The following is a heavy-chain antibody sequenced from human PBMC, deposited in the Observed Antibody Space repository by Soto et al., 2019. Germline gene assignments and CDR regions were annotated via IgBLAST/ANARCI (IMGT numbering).Heavy chain of an antibody. CDR2: ISYDGSNK. CDR1: GFTFSSYG. CDR3: AKGSAIASPYYFDF. Sequence: GGSLRLSCAASGFTFSSYGMHWVRQAPGKGLEWVAVISYDGSNKYYADSVKGRFTISRDNSKNTLYLQMDSLRAEDTAMYYCAKGSAIASPYYFDFWGQGTPVTVSS. V-gene: IGHV3-30*18. J-gene: IGHJ4*02.